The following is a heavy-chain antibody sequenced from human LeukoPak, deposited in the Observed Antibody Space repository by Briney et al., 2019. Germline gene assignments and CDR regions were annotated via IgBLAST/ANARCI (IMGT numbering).Heavy chain of an antibody. CDR1: GFSFSSYS. D-gene: IGHD3-10*01. CDR3: ARSLTMVRAYDY. J-gene: IGHJ4*02. Sequence: AGGSLRLSCAASGFSFSSYSMNWLRQASGKGLEWVSYISSSSSTIYYADSVKGRFTISRDNSKNTVFLHMSSLRTEDTAVYYCARSLTMVRAYDYWGQGTLVTVSS. CDR2: ISSSSSTI. V-gene: IGHV3-48*01.